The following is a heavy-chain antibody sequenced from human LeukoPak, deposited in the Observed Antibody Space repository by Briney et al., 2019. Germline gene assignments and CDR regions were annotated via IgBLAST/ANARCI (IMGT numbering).Heavy chain of an antibody. Sequence: PGGSLRLSCAASGFTFSSYSMNCVRQAPGKGLEWVSSISSCSSYIYYADSVKGRFTISRDNAKNSLYLQMNSLRAEDTAVYYCARGGTLYSSSWFDYWGQGTLVTVSS. CDR2: ISSCSSYI. D-gene: IGHD6-13*01. V-gene: IGHV3-21*01. J-gene: IGHJ4*02. CDR1: GFTFSSYS. CDR3: ARGGTLYSSSWFDY.